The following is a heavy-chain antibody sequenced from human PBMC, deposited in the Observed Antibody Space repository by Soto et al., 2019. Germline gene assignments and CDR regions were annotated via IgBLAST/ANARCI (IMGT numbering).Heavy chain of an antibody. J-gene: IGHJ4*02. D-gene: IGHD1-26*01. Sequence: ASVKVSCKASGYTFTGYYMHWVRQAPGQGLEWMGWINPNSGGTNYAQKFQGWVTMTRDTSISTAYMELSRLRSDDTAVYYCARGSGSYFTTYYFDYWGQGTLVTVS. CDR2: INPNSGGT. CDR1: GYTFTGYY. CDR3: ARGSGSYFTTYYFDY. V-gene: IGHV1-2*04.